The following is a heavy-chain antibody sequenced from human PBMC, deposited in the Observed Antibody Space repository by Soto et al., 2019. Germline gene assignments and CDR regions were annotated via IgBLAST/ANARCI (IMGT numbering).Heavy chain of an antibody. J-gene: IGHJ6*02. CDR2: ISGSGGST. V-gene: IGHV3-23*01. D-gene: IGHD3-22*01. CDR3: AKDLEYYDSSGYYGQGFAAYYYGMDV. Sequence: PGGSLRLSCAASGFTFSSYAMSWVRQAPGKGLEWVSAISGSGGSTYYADSVKGRFTISRDNSKNTLYLQMNSLRAEDTAVYYCAKDLEYYDSSGYYGQGFAAYYYGMDVWGQGTTVTVSS. CDR1: GFTFSSYA.